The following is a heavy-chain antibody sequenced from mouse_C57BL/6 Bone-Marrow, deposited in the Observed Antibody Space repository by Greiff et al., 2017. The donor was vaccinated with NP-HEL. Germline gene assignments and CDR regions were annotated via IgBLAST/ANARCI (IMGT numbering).Heavy chain of an antibody. CDR1: GFTFTDYY. J-gene: IGHJ1*03. CDR3: ARYPHYYGSSPYWYFDV. Sequence: EVKLMESGGGLVQPGGSLSLSCAASGFTFTDYYMSWVRQPPGKALEWLGFIRNKANGYTTEYSASVKGRFTISRDNSQSILYLQMNALRAEDSATYYCARYPHYYGSSPYWYFDVWGTGTTVTVSS. CDR2: IRNKANGYTT. V-gene: IGHV7-3*01. D-gene: IGHD1-1*01.